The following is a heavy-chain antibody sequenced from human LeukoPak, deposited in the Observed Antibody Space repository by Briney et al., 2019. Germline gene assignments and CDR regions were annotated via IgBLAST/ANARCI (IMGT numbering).Heavy chain of an antibody. CDR1: GFTFSSYA. D-gene: IGHD3-16*01. CDR3: VAFRGPG. J-gene: IGHJ4*02. Sequence: GGSLRLSCAASGFTFSSYAMSWVRQAPGKGLEWVSFISGSGYSTSYVDSVKGRFTISRDNSKNTVYLQMNSLRVEDTAGYFCVAFRGPGWGQGTLVSVSS. V-gene: IGHV3-23*01. CDR2: ISGSGYST.